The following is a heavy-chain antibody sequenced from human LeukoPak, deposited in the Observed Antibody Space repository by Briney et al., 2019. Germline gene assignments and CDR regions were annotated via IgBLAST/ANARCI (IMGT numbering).Heavy chain of an antibody. V-gene: IGHV5-51*01. CDR2: IYPGDSDP. D-gene: IGHD3-10*01. Sequence: GESLKISCKGSGYSFSNYWIGWVRQMPGKGLEWMGIIYPGDSDPRYSPSFQGQVTISADKSFSTAYLQWSSLKASDTAMYYCARRIGAGGSGSHFDYWGQGTLVTVSS. CDR1: GYSFSNYW. J-gene: IGHJ4*01. CDR3: ARRIGAGGSGSHFDY.